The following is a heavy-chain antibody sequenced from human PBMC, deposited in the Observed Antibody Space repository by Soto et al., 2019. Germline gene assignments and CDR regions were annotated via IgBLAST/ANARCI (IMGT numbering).Heavy chain of an antibody. D-gene: IGHD3-10*01. CDR2: INPNSGNI. Sequence: ASVNVSCKASGDTFTTYDINWVRQATGHGLEWMGWINPNSGNIGYAQRFQGRVTMTRDTAIRTAYMEVSSLRSDDTAVYYCARGRASGSYYLLDYWGQGTLVTVSS. CDR3: ARGRASGSYYLLDY. CDR1: GDTFTTYD. J-gene: IGHJ4*02. V-gene: IGHV1-8*01.